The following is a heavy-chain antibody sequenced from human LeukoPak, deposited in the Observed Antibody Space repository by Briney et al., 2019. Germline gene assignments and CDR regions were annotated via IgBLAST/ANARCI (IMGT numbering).Heavy chain of an antibody. Sequence: QPGGSLRLSCAASGFTFSSYAMSWVRQAPGKGLEWLSVISGSGDSTHYADSVTGRFTISRDISKNTLYLQMNSLRAEDTAVYYCAREVGATDYWGQGTQVIVSS. CDR2: ISGSGDST. CDR3: AREVGATDY. D-gene: IGHD1-26*01. J-gene: IGHJ4*02. CDR1: GFTFSSYA. V-gene: IGHV3-23*01.